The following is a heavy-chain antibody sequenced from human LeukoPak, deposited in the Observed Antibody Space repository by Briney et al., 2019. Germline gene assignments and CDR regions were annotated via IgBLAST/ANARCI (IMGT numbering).Heavy chain of an antibody. J-gene: IGHJ4*02. CDR3: ARGPGRSSSPFDY. Sequence: ASVKVSCKASGYTFTGYYMHWVRQAPGQGLEWMGWINPNSGGTNYAQKFQGRVTMTRDTSISTAYMELSRLRPDDTAVYYCARGPGRSSSPFDYWGQGTLVTVSS. V-gene: IGHV1-2*02. D-gene: IGHD6-6*01. CDR2: INPNSGGT. CDR1: GYTFTGYY.